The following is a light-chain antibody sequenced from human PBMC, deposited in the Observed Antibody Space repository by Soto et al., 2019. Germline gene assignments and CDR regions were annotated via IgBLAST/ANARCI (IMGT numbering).Light chain of an antibody. CDR3: QQSKDWPPWT. CDR2: GAS. CDR1: QSVRRS. J-gene: IGKJ1*01. V-gene: IGKV3-15*01. Sequence: EIVMTQSPATLSVSPGERVTLSCRASQSVRRSLAWYQQKPGQAPRLLIYGASTSASGIPARFSGSGSGTEFTLTISSLQSEDFAVDYCQQSKDWPPWTFGPGNKVEFK.